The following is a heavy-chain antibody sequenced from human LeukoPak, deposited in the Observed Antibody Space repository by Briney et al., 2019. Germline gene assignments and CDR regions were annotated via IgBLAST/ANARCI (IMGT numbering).Heavy chain of an antibody. V-gene: IGHV4-59*01. CDR3: ARVAKYYYDSSGYYMNAFDI. Sequence: SETLSLTCTVSGGSISSYYWSWIRQPPGKGLEWIGYIYYSGSTNYNPSLKSRVTISVDTSKNQFSLKLSSVTAADTAVYYCARVAKYYYDSSGYYMNAFDIWGQGTMVTVSS. D-gene: IGHD3-22*01. J-gene: IGHJ3*02. CDR2: IYYSGST. CDR1: GGSISSYY.